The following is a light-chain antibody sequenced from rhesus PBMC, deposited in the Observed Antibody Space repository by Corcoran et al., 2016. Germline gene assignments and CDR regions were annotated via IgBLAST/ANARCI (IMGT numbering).Light chain of an antibody. CDR2: KAS. CDR1: ENVNNY. V-gene: IGKV1-74*01. J-gene: IGKJ3*01. Sequence: DIQMTQSPSSLSASVGDRVTITCRASENVNNYLNWYQQKPGKAPKLRIYKASNLQSGVPSRFSGSGSGTDYTFTISSLQPEDVATYYCQHGYGTPFTFGPGTKLDIK. CDR3: QHGYGTPFT.